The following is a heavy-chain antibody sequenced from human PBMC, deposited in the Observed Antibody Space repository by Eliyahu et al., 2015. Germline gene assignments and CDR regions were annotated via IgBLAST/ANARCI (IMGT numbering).Heavy chain of an antibody. Sequence: QVQLVESGGGVVQPGRSLRLSCAASGFTFSXYAMHWVRQAPGKGLEWVAVISYDGSNKYYADSVKGRFTISRDNSKNTLYLQMNSLRAEDTAVYYCASSDPYDFWSGPNDYWGQGTLVTVSS. J-gene: IGHJ4*02. D-gene: IGHD3-3*01. V-gene: IGHV3-30-3*01. CDR3: ASSDPYDFWSGPNDY. CDR1: GFTFSXYA. CDR2: ISYDGSNK.